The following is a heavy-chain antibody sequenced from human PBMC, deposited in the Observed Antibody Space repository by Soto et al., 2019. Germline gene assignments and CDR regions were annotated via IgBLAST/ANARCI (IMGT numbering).Heavy chain of an antibody. D-gene: IGHD3-9*01. V-gene: IGHV3-11*01. CDR2: ISTSGSST. J-gene: IGHJ4*02. CDR3: AKDYDILTGSQVLDY. Sequence: GGSLRLSCAASGFSFSDYYMSWIRQAPGKGLEWVSLISTSGSSTDYADSVKGRFTISRDNAKNSLSLQMNSLRAEDTAVYYCAKDYDILTGSQVLDYWGQGTLVTVSS. CDR1: GFSFSDYY.